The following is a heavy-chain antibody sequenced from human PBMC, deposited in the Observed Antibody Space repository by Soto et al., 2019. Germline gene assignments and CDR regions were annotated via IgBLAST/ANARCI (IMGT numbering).Heavy chain of an antibody. CDR1: GYTFTGYY. Sequence: RASVKVSCKASGYTFTGYYMHWVRQAPGQGLEWMGWINPNSGGTNYAQKFQGWVTMTRDTSISTAYMELSRLRSDDTAVYYCARPSSWEHYCYYYGMDVWGQGTTVTVSS. CDR2: INPNSGGT. J-gene: IGHJ6*02. V-gene: IGHV1-2*04. CDR3: ARPSSWEHYCYYYGMDV. D-gene: IGHD6-13*01.